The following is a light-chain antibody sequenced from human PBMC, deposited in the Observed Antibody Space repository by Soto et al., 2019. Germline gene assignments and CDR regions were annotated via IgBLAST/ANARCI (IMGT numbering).Light chain of an antibody. V-gene: IGKV1-39*01. CDR3: QQSYSTPFT. CDR2: GAS. J-gene: IGKJ3*01. Sequence: DTQMTQSPSSLSASVGDRVIITCRTSQDISNFLNWYQQKPGKAPKLLIFGASSLQSGVPSRFSGSGSGTDFTLTISSLQPEDFATYYCQQSYSTPFTFGPGTKVDLK. CDR1: QDISNF.